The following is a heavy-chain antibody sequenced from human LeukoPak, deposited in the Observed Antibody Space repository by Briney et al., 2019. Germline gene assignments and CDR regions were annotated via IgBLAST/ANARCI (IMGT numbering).Heavy chain of an antibody. CDR1: GFTFSSYA. Sequence: GGSLRLSCAASGFTFSSYAMHWVRQAPGKGLEWVAVISYDGSNKYYADSVKGRFTISRDNSKNTLYLQMNSLRAEDTAVYYCAAPSRYSSSWYGLFVYWGQGTLVTVSS. CDR3: AAPSRYSSSWYGLFVY. D-gene: IGHD6-13*01. J-gene: IGHJ4*02. V-gene: IGHV3-30-3*01. CDR2: ISYDGSNK.